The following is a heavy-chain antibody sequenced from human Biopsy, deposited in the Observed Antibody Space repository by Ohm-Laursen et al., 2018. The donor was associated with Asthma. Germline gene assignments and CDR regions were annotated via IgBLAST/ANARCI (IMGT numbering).Heavy chain of an antibody. CDR2: INGKSNSI. CDR3: ARDSYSSGLYDDFES. Sequence: SLRLSCAASGFTFSDYYMSWIRQAPGKGLEWISYINGKSNSIEYADSVKGRFTISRDNAKNSLYLQMNILRAEDTAVYYCARDSYSSGLYDDFESWGQGTLVTVSS. J-gene: IGHJ4*02. CDR1: GFTFSDYY. V-gene: IGHV3-11*01. D-gene: IGHD6-19*01.